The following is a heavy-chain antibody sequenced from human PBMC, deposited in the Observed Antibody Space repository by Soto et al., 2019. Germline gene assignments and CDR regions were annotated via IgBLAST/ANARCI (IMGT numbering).Heavy chain of an antibody. D-gene: IGHD4-17*01. Sequence: ALVKLSCKASGYSFTSYAMHWVRQAPGQRLEWMGWINAGNGNTKYSRKFQGRVTITRDTSASTAYMELSSLRAEDTAVYYCAKGDYGDYLYFAYWGQGTLVTVSS. CDR2: INAGNGNT. V-gene: IGHV1-3*01. CDR1: GYSFTSYA. J-gene: IGHJ4*02. CDR3: AKGDYGDYLYFAY.